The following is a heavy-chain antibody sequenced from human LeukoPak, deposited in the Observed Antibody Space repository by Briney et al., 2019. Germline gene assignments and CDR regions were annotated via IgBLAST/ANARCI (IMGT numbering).Heavy chain of an antibody. D-gene: IGHD5-12*01. CDR2: IKQDGGEK. CDR3: ARDLGGYSGYDYFGY. J-gene: IGHJ4*02. CDR1: GFTFSSYW. Sequence: QTGGSLRLSCEASGFTFSSYWMSWVRQAPGKGLEWVANIKQDGGEKQYVDSVKGRFTISRDNSKNTLYLQMNSLRAEDTAVYYCARDLGGYSGYDYFGYWGQGTLVTVSS. V-gene: IGHV3-7*01.